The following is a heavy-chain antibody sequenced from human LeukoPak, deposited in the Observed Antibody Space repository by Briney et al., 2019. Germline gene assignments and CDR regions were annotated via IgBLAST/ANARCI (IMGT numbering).Heavy chain of an antibody. D-gene: IGHD3-3*01. Sequence: GASVKVSCKASGYTFTGYYMHWVRQAPGQGLEWMGWINPNSGGTNYAQKFQGRVTMTRDTSISTAYMELSRLRSDDTAVYYCARDRAPFWSGYYSAFDIWGQGTMDTVPS. CDR2: INPNSGGT. CDR3: ARDRAPFWSGYYSAFDI. V-gene: IGHV1-2*02. J-gene: IGHJ3*02. CDR1: GYTFTGYY.